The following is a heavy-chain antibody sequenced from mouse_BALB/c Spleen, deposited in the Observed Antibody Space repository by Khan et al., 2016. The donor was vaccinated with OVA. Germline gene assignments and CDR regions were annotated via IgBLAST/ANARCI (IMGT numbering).Heavy chain of an antibody. Sequence: QVQLKESGPGLVAPSQSLSITCTVSGFSLTTYGVSWVRQPPGKGLEWLGVIWGEGSTNSHSALISRLTISKDNSKSQVLLKLNRLQTDDTGTYYLAKQNHGILYAMDYWGQGTSVTVSS. CDR2: IWGEGST. J-gene: IGHJ4*01. D-gene: IGHD2-1*01. CDR1: GFSLTTYG. CDR3: AKQNHGILYAMDY. V-gene: IGHV2-3*01.